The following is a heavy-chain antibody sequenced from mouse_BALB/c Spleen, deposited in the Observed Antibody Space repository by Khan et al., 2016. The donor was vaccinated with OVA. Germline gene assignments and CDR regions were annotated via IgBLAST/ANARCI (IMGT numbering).Heavy chain of an antibody. Sequence: QVQLQQSGAELATPGPSVSMSCTASGYTFSNYWIHWVKQRPGQGLEWIGYINPRSGYTYYNPPFYDKATLTTDKSSSTAYKQRGSQTSDDSAVYYCARDRMDYWGQGTTLTVSS. CDR1: GYTFSNYW. CDR2: INPRSGYT. J-gene: IGHJ2*01. V-gene: IGHV1-4*01. CDR3: ARDRMDY.